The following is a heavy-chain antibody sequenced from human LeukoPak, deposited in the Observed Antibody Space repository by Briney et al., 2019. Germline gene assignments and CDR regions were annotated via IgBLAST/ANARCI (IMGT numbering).Heavy chain of an antibody. CDR2: MNPNSGNA. J-gene: IGHJ3*02. V-gene: IGHV1-8*01. D-gene: IGHD3-10*01. CDR1: GYTFTTSD. Sequence: ASVTVSCKASGYTFTTSDINWVRQAPGQGLQWMGWMNPNSGNAVYAQKFQGRVTMTRSTSINTAYMELSSLRSEDTAVYYCARGGSRSFDIWGRGTMVTVSS. CDR3: ARGGSRSFDI.